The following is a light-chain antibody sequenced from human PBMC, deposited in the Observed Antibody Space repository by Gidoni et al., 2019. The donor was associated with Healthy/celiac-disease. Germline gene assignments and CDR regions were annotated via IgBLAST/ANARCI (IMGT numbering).Light chain of an antibody. Sequence: QSVLTPPPSVSGAPGQRVTISCPGGSSNIGAGYDVHWYQQLPGTAPKLLIYGNSNRPSGVPDRFSGSKSGTSASLAITGLQAEDEADYYCQSYDSSLSGSVFGGGTKLTV. V-gene: IGLV1-40*01. CDR3: QSYDSSLSGSV. J-gene: IGLJ2*01. CDR1: SSNIGAGYD. CDR2: GNS.